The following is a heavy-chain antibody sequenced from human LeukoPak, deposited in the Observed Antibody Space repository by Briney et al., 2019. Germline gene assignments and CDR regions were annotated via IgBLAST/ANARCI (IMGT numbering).Heavy chain of an antibody. Sequence: SETLSLTCTVSGGSISSHYWGWIRQPPGKGLEWIGSIYYSGSTYYNPSLKSRVTISVDTSKNQFSLKLSSVTAADTAVYYCASLGGGAWGQGTLVTVSS. CDR3: ASLGGGA. CDR2: IYYSGST. CDR1: GGSISSHY. V-gene: IGHV4-39*01. D-gene: IGHD3-16*01. J-gene: IGHJ5*02.